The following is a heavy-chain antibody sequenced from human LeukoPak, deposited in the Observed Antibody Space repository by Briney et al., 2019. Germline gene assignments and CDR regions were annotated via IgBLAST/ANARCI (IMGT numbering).Heavy chain of an antibody. CDR1: GFAFSDYS. V-gene: IGHV3-48*04. CDR2: ISTSSSRM. D-gene: IGHD2-15*01. Sequence: AGGSLRLSCAASGFAFSDYSMKWVRQAPGKGLEWISFISTSSSRMSYADSVKGRFTISRDNAKNSLYLQMNSLRAEDTAVYYCARGQLDPLFGLLPDYWGQGALVTVSS. J-gene: IGHJ4*02. CDR3: ARGQLDPLFGLLPDY.